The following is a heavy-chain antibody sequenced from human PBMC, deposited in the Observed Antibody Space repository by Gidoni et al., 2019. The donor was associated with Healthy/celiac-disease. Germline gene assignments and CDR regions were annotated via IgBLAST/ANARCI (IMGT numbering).Heavy chain of an antibody. V-gene: IGHV1-2*02. J-gene: IGHJ6*02. CDR3: ARDSLKSAAGGYYYGMDV. D-gene: IGHD6-25*01. Sequence: QVQLVQSGAEVKKPGASVKVSCKASGYTFTGYYMHWVRQAPGQGLEWMGWINPNSGGTNYAQKFQGRVTMTRDTSISTAYMELSRLRSDDTAVYYCARDSLKSAAGGYYYGMDVWGQGTTVTVSS. CDR1: GYTFTGYY. CDR2: INPNSGGT.